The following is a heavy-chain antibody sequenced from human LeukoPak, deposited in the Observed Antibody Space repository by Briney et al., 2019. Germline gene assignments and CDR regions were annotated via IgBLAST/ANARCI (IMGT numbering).Heavy chain of an antibody. CDR2: IKQDETEK. Sequence: GGSLRLSCTASGFSFSRCWMSWVRQAPGKGLEWVANIKQDETEKYYVDSVKGRFHISRDSAENSLYLQMNRLRAEDTGVYYCAREGGYSTGGSCYLLLDTWGHGNLVSVSS. CDR1: GFSFSRCW. D-gene: IGHD2-15*01. CDR3: AREGGYSTGGSCYLLLDT. J-gene: IGHJ5*01. V-gene: IGHV3-7*01.